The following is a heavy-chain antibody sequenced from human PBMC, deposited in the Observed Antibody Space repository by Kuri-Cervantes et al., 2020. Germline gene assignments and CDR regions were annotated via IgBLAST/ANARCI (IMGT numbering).Heavy chain of an antibody. CDR2: ISSSSSYI. J-gene: IGHJ2*01. V-gene: IGHV3-21*01. D-gene: IGHD6-19*01. Sequence: GGSLRLSCAASGFTFSSYSMNWVRQAPGKGLEWVSSISSSSSYIYYADSVKGRFTISRDNAKNSLYLQMYSLRAEDTAVYYCARVTPSGGGYFDLWGRGTLVTVSS. CDR1: GFTFSSYS. CDR3: ARVTPSGGGYFDL.